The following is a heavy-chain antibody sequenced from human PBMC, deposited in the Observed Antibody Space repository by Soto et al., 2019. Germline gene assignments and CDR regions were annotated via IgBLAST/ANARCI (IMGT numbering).Heavy chain of an antibody. D-gene: IGHD3-22*01. J-gene: IGHJ4*02. V-gene: IGHV4-59*01. CDR3: ALRSMAVVPEY. CDR1: GDSISSYY. Sequence: QVQLQESGPGLVKPSETLSLTCAVSGDSISSYYCMWIRQPPGKGLESIGYLYYGRSANYYPSLKRRVTLSVDTSTNLCSLTLSSMTAADAAVYYCALRSMAVVPEYWGQGTLVTVSS. CDR2: LYYGRSA.